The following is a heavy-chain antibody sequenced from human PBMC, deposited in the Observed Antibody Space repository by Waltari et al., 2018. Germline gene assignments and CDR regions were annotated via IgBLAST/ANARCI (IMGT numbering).Heavy chain of an antibody. J-gene: IGHJ3*01. CDR2: RTSDERTI. CDR3: ARSVEGAFDV. CDR1: GFNFRVYS. V-gene: IGHV3-48*01. Sequence: EVQLVESGGGLVQPGGSRRLSCAASGFNFRVYSMNWVRQAPGEGLGWVSYRTSDERTIYYADSVEGRFTISRDNAKGSVYLQMNSLRAEDTAVYYCARSVEGAFDVWGQGTMVTVSS.